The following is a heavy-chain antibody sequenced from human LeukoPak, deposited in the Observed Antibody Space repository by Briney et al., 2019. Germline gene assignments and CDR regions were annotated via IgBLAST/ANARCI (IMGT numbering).Heavy chain of an antibody. D-gene: IGHD4-17*01. CDR1: GYTFTSYG. V-gene: IGHV1-18*01. Sequence: ASVKVSCKASGYTFTSYGIIWVRQAPGQGLEWMGWISAYNGNTNYAQKLQGRVTMTTDTSTSTAYMELRSLRSDDTAVYYCARGGFDDYGDYNFDYWGQGTLVTVSS. J-gene: IGHJ4*02. CDR3: ARGGFDDYGDYNFDY. CDR2: ISAYNGNT.